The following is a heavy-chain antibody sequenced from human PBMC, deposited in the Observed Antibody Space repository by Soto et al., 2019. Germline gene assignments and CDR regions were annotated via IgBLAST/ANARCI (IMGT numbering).Heavy chain of an antibody. D-gene: IGHD6-19*01. J-gene: IGHJ4*02. V-gene: IGHV1-18*01. Sequence: ASVKASCKDSRYTFTSYGISWVRQATGQGLEWMGWISAYNGNTNYAQKLQGRVTMTTDTSTSTAYMELRSLRSDDTAVYYCARDLLLSSGWYSGLVWGQGTLVTVSS. CDR2: ISAYNGNT. CDR1: RYTFTSYG. CDR3: ARDLLLSSGWYSGLV.